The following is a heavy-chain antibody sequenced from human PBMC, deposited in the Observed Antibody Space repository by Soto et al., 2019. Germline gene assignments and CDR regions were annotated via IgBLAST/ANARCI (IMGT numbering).Heavy chain of an antibody. Sequence: ASVKVSCKASGYTFTSYDINWVRQATGQGLEWMGWMNPNSGNTGYAQKFQGRVTMTRNTSISTAYMELSSLRSEDTAAYYCAREGGGSGPSGDYYGMDVWGQGTTVTVSS. CDR1: GYTFTSYD. CDR3: AREGGGSGPSGDYYGMDV. CDR2: MNPNSGNT. J-gene: IGHJ6*02. D-gene: IGHD2-15*01. V-gene: IGHV1-8*01.